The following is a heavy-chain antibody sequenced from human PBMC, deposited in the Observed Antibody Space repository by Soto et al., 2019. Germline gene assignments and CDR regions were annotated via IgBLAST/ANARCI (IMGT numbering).Heavy chain of an antibody. V-gene: IGHV3-30-3*01. Sequence: QVQLVESGGGVVQPGRSLRLSCAASGFTFSSYAMHWVRQAPGKGLEWVAVISYDGSNKYYADSVKGRFTISRDNSKNTLYLQMNSLRAEDTAVYYCARGSIAAARWDWFDPWGQGTLVTVSS. J-gene: IGHJ5*02. CDR2: ISYDGSNK. CDR3: ARGSIAAARWDWFDP. D-gene: IGHD6-13*01. CDR1: GFTFSSYA.